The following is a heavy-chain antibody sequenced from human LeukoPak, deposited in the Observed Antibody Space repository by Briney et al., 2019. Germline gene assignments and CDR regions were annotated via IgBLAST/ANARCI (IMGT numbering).Heavy chain of an antibody. CDR3: ARHFVRSGSYWADY. V-gene: IGHV4-59*08. Sequence: PSETLSLTCTVSGGSISSYYWSWIRQPPGKGLEWIGIIYHSGSTYYNPSLKSRVTISVDTSKNQFSLRVTSVTAADTAVYYCARHFVRSGSYWADYWGQGTLVTVSS. D-gene: IGHD1-26*01. CDR1: GGSISSYY. J-gene: IGHJ4*02. CDR2: IYHSGST.